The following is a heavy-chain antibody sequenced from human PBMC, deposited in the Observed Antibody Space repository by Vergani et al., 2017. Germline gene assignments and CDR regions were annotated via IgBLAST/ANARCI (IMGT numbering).Heavy chain of an antibody. CDR1: GFTFDDYA. CDR2: ISWNSGSI. V-gene: IGHV3-9*01. J-gene: IGHJ4*02. CDR3: AKDSEIAVAGYFDY. D-gene: IGHD6-19*01. Sequence: EVQLVESGGGLVQPGRSLRLSCAASGFTFDDYAMYWVRQAPGKGLEWVSGISWNSGSIGYADSVKGRFTISRDNAKNSLYLQMNSLRAEDTALYYCAKDSEIAVAGYFDYWGQGTLVTVSS.